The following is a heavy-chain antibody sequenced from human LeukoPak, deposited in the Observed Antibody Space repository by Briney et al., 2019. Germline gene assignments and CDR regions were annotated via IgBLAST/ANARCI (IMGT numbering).Heavy chain of an antibody. CDR1: GFTFGVSW. CDR2: IKPDGSQK. V-gene: IGHV3-7*01. J-gene: IGHJ4*02. CDR3: ASGNSFDY. Sequence: GGSLRLSCAASGFTFGVSWMSWVRQAPGKGLEFVANIKPDGSQKYYVGSVKGRFTISRDNAKNSLYLQMNSLRAEDTAVYFCASGNSFDYWGQGTLVTVSS.